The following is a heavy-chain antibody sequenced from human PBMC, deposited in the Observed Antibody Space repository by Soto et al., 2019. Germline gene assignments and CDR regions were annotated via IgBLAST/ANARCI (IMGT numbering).Heavy chain of an antibody. CDR2: INAGNGDT. Sequence: QVQLVQSGAEVKKPGASVKVSCKASGYTFSDYTIHWVRQAPGQRLEWMGWINAGNGDTKYPQNFQGRVTITRDTFASTVYMELSSLTSEDTAVYFCARPPAVAPRIYSYGMDVWGQGTTVTVSS. CDR3: ARPPAVAPRIYSYGMDV. V-gene: IGHV1-3*01. CDR1: GYTFSDYT. D-gene: IGHD2-2*01. J-gene: IGHJ6*02.